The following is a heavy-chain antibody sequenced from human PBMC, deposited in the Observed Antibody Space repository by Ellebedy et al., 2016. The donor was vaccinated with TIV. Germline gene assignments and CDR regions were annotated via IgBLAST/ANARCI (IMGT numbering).Heavy chain of an antibody. V-gene: IGHV3-7*03. D-gene: IGHD2-2*01. CDR2: IRHDGGDK. J-gene: IGHJ4*02. CDR1: GFTFSNYW. Sequence: GESLKISCTSSGFTFSNYWMTWVRQAPGKGLEWVANIRHDGGDKYHGDSVKGRFTISRDNAKDSLYLQMNSLKAEDTAIYYCARVVVAVPGADDYFDYWGQGALVTVSS. CDR3: ARVVVAVPGADDYFDY.